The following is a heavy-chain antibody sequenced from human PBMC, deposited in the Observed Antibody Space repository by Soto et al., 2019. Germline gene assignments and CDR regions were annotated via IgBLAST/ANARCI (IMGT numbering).Heavy chain of an antibody. CDR1: GYTLTELS. J-gene: IGHJ6*02. V-gene: IGHV1-24*01. Sequence: GASVKVSCKVSGYTLTELSMHWVRQAPGKGLEWMGGFDPEDGETIYAQKFQGRVTMTEDTSTDTAYMELSSLRSEDTAVYYCAKRFGSSWYTGYYYYYGMDVWGQGTTVTVSS. CDR3: AKRFGSSWYTGYYYYYGMDV. D-gene: IGHD6-13*01. CDR2: FDPEDGET.